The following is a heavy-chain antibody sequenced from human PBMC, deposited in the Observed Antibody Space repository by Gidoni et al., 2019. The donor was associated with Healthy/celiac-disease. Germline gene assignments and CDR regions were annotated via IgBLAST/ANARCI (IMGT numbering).Heavy chain of an antibody. V-gene: IGHV3-66*02. Sequence: EVQLVESGGGLVQPGGSMRLSCAASGFTVSSNYMSWVRQAPGKGLEWVSVIYSGGSTYYADSVKGRFTISRDNSKNTLYLQMNSLRAEDTAVYYCARDTVEATTVSYFDYWGQGTLVTVSS. J-gene: IGHJ4*02. D-gene: IGHD4-4*01. CDR2: IYSGGST. CDR1: GFTVSSNY. CDR3: ARDTVEATTVSYFDY.